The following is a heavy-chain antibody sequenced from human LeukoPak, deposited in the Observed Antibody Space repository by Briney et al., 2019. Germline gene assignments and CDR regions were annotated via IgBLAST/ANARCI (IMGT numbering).Heavy chain of an antibody. D-gene: IGHD3-3*01. CDR1: GFTFSTYV. CDR3: AKDLGLAIFGY. J-gene: IGHJ4*02. V-gene: IGHV3-30*02. Sequence: PGGSLRLSCTASGFTFSTYVMHWVRQAPGKGLEWVAFVRYDGSNKYYTESVKGRFTISRDNSKNTLYLQMNSLRAEDTAVYYCAKDLGLAIFGYWGQGTLVTVSS. CDR2: VRYDGSNK.